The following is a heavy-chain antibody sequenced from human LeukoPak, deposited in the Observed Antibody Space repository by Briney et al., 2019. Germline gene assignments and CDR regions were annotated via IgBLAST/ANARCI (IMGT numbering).Heavy chain of an antibody. J-gene: IGHJ4*02. CDR3: ASLTVTTTDFDY. D-gene: IGHD4-11*01. Sequence: ASVKVSCKASGYTFTGYYIHWVRQAPGQGLEWMGWINPNSGGTNYALKFQGRVTMTRDTSISTAYMDLSSLTSGDTAVYYCASLTVTTTDFDYWGQGTLATVSS. CDR2: INPNSGGT. V-gene: IGHV1-2*02. CDR1: GYTFTGYY.